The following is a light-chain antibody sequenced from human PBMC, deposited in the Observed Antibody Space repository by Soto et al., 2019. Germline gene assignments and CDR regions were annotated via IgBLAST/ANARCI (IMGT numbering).Light chain of an antibody. J-gene: IGKJ1*01. CDR3: QQYGGLPRT. CDR2: GAS. CDR1: QSVSSNY. V-gene: IGKV3-20*01. Sequence: EIVLTQSPGTVSLSPGERATLSCRASQSVSSNYLAWYQQKPGQAPRLLIYGASSRATGIPDRFSCSGSGTDFTLTISSLATEDFAVYYCQQYGGLPRTFGQGTKVEIK.